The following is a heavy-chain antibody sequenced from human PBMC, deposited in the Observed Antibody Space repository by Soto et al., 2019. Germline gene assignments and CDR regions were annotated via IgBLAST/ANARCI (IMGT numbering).Heavy chain of an antibody. V-gene: IGHV4-39*01. CDR3: ATGRARYYSSGWGAFDY. CDR2: IYYSGST. D-gene: IGHD6-19*01. Sequence: QLQLQESGPGLVKPSETLSLTCTVSGGSISSSSYYWGWIRQPPGKGLEWIGSIYYSGSTYYNPSLKSRVTFSVDTSKNQFSLKLSSVTAADTAVYYCATGRARYYSSGWGAFDYWGQGTLVTVSS. CDR1: GGSISSSSYY. J-gene: IGHJ4*02.